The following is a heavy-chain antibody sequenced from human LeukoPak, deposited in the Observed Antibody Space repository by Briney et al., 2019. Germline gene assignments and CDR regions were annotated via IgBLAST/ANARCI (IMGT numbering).Heavy chain of an antibody. J-gene: IGHJ4*02. V-gene: IGHV3-30*18. D-gene: IGHD5-18*01. Sequence: PGGSLRLSCAASGFTFSSYGMHWVRQAPGKGLEWVAVISYDGSNKYYADSVKGRFTISRDNSKNTLYLQMNSLRAEDTAVYYCAKESAAMVFDYWGQGTLVTVSS. CDR2: ISYDGSNK. CDR1: GFTFSSYG. CDR3: AKESAAMVFDY.